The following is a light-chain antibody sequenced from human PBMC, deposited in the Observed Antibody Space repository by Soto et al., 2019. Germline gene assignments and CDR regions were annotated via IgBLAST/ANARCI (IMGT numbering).Light chain of an antibody. CDR3: QQYNNWPRT. Sequence: EIVMTQSPATLSVSPGERATLSCRASQSVSGNLAWYQQKPGQAPRLLIYGASTRATGIPARFSGSGSGTEFTLPLSSLQSEDFAVYYCQQYNNWPRTFGQGTKVEIK. V-gene: IGKV3-15*01. CDR2: GAS. CDR1: QSVSGN. J-gene: IGKJ1*01.